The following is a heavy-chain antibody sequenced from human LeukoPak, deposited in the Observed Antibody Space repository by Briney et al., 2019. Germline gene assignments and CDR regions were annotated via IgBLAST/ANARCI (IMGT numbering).Heavy chain of an antibody. D-gene: IGHD3-22*01. J-gene: IGHJ4*02. Sequence: GGSLRLSCATSGFTFSRDAMHWVRQAPGKGLEWVAVIWYDGSNKYYADSVKGRFTISRDNSKNTLYLQMNSLRVEDTAVYYCAYHSSGYYRTIDYWGQGTLVTVSS. V-gene: IGHV3-33*08. CDR2: IWYDGSNK. CDR1: GFTFSRDA. CDR3: AYHSSGYYRTIDY.